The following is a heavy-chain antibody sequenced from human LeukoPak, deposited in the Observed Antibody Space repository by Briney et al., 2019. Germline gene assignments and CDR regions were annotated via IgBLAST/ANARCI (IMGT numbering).Heavy chain of an antibody. CDR3: ARDSSSWGFDP. CDR1: GGSISSYY. D-gene: IGHD6-13*01. V-gene: IGHV4-4*07. J-gene: IGHJ5*02. CDR2: IYTTGST. Sequence: SQTLSLTCTVSGGSISSYYWSWIRQPAGKGLEWIGRIYTTGSTNYNPSLKGRVTMSLDTSKSQFSLKLSSVTAADTAVYYCARDSSSWGFDPWGQGTLVTVSS.